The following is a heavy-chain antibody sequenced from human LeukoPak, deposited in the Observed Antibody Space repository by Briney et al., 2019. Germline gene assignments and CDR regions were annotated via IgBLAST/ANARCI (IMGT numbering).Heavy chain of an antibody. CDR1: GGSFSGYY. D-gene: IGHD6-13*01. V-gene: IGHV4-34*01. CDR2: INHSGST. Sequence: SETLSLTCAVDGGSFSGYYWSWIRQPPGKGLGWIGEINHSGSTNYNPSLKSRVTISVDTSKNQFSLKLSSVTAADTAVYYCARAAADKRKFDPWGQGTLVTVSS. CDR3: ARAAADKRKFDP. J-gene: IGHJ5*02.